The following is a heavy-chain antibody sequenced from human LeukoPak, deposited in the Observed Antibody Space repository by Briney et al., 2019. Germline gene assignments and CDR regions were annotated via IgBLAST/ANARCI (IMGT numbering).Heavy chain of an antibody. CDR2: IIPIFGTA. CDR3: ARGPIVGATTT. Sequence: SVKVSCKASGYTFTSYYMHWVRQAPGQGLEWMGGIIPIFGTANYAQKFQGRVTITADKSTSTAYMELSSLRSEDTAVYYCARGPIVGATTTWGQGTLVTVSS. V-gene: IGHV1-69*06. D-gene: IGHD1-26*01. CDR1: GYTFTSYY. J-gene: IGHJ5*02.